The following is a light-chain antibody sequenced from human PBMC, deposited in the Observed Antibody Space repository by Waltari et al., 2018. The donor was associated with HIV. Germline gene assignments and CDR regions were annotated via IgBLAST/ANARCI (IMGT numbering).Light chain of an antibody. CDR2: EVS. J-gene: IGLJ3*02. CDR3: ASYISSASPE. V-gene: IGLV2-14*01. CDR1: SSDLRDYNS. Sequence: QSALTQPASVSGSPGQSITISCAGTSSDLRDYNSVSWYQHHPGKVPKVIIYEVSNRPSGFSIRFSGSISANTASLTISGLQPEDEADYFCASYISSASPEFGGGTKVTVL.